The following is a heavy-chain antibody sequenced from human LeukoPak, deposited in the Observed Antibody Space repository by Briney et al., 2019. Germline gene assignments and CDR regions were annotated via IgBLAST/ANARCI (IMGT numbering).Heavy chain of an antibody. J-gene: IGHJ4*02. D-gene: IGHD1-26*01. Sequence: SETLSLTCTVSGGSISTYYRSWIRQPPGKGLEWIGYIDYTGTTNYNPSLKSRLTISVDTSKNQFSLKLTSVTAADTAVYYCARCQGGLDYWGLGTLVTVSS. CDR3: ARCQGGLDY. CDR1: GGSISTYY. V-gene: IGHV4-59*01. CDR2: IDYTGTT.